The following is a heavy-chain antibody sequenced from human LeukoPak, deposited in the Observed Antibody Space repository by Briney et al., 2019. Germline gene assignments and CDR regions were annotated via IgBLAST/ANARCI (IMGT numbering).Heavy chain of an antibody. D-gene: IGHD3-9*01. CDR3: ARDGVYCDILTTFDY. Sequence: PAGTLRLSCAASGFTISSNWMSWVRQGPGQGLEWVANIKQDGSEKYYVDSVKGRFTISRDNAKNSLYLQMNSRRAEDTAVYYCARDGVYCDILTTFDYWGQGTLVTVSS. V-gene: IGHV3-7*01. CDR1: GFTISSNW. J-gene: IGHJ4*02. CDR2: IKQDGSEK.